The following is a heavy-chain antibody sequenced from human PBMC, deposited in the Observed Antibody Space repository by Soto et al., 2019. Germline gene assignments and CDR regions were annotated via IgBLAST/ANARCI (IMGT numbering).Heavy chain of an antibody. D-gene: IGHD6-13*01. J-gene: IGHJ6*03. CDR2: ISGSGGST. V-gene: IGHV3-23*01. CDR3: AKQGQQLVPGYYYMGV. Sequence: GGSLRLSCAASGFTFSSYAMSWVRQAPGKGLEWVSAISGSGGSTYYADSVKGRFTISRDNSKNTLYLQMNSLRAEDTAVYYCAKQGQQLVPGYYYMGVWGKGTTVTVSS. CDR1: GFTFSSYA.